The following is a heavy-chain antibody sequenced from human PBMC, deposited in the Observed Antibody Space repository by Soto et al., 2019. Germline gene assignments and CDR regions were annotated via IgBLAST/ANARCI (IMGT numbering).Heavy chain of an antibody. V-gene: IGHV3-30*18. CDR3: AKELDYCTNGVCYIDY. J-gene: IGHJ4*02. CDR1: GFTFSSYG. D-gene: IGHD2-8*01. CDR2: ISYDGSNK. Sequence: QVQLVESGGGVVQPGRSLRLSCAASGFTFSSYGMHWVRQAPGKGLEWVAVISYDGSNKSYADSVRARFTISRDNSKNPLYLQMNSLRAEDTAVYYCAKELDYCTNGVCYIDYWGQGTLVTVSS.